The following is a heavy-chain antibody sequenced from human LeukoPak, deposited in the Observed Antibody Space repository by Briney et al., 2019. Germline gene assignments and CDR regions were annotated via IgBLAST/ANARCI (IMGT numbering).Heavy chain of an antibody. CDR3: ARGDSSWYYFDY. CDR1: WDSVSSNSAA. J-gene: IGHJ4*02. D-gene: IGHD6-13*01. V-gene: IGHV6-1*01. Sequence: SQTLSLTCAISWDSVSSNSAAWKWIRQSPSRGLEWLGRTYYRSKWYNDYAVSVKSRITINPDTSKNQFSLQLNSVAPEETAVYYCARGDSSWYYFDYWGQGTLVTVSS. CDR2: TYYRSKWYN.